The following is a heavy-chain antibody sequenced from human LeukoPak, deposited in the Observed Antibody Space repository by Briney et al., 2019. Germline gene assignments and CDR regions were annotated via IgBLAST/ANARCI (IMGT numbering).Heavy chain of an antibody. J-gene: IGHJ6*03. Sequence: SETLSLTCTVSGGSISSYYWSWIRQPPGKGLEWIGYIYYSGSTNYNPSLKSRVTISLDTSKSQFSLKLSSATAADTAVYYCSRQVVVVPAAARTLYYYMDVWGKGTTVTVSS. V-gene: IGHV4-59*08. CDR2: IYYSGST. CDR1: GGSISSYY. CDR3: SRQVVVVPAAARTLYYYMDV. D-gene: IGHD2-2*01.